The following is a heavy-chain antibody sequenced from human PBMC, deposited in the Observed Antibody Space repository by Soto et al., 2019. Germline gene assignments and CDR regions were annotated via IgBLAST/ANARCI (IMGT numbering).Heavy chain of an antibody. CDR3: ARDDMVSDSSSWYGGYYYYYGMDV. Sequence: SETLSLTCTVSGGSISSYYWSWIRQPPGKGLEWIGYIYYSGSTNYNPSLKSRVTISVDTSKNQFSLKLSSVTAADTAVYYCARDDMVSDSSSWYGGYYYYYGMDVWGQGTTVTVSS. CDR2: IYYSGST. D-gene: IGHD6-13*01. CDR1: GGSISSYY. J-gene: IGHJ6*02. V-gene: IGHV4-59*01.